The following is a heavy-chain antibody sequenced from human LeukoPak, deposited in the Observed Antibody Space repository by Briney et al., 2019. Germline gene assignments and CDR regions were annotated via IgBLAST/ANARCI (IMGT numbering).Heavy chain of an antibody. CDR2: IYTSGRT. CDR1: GDSMSNFC. CDR3: AREYDRGSNDR. D-gene: IGHD1-14*01. J-gene: IGHJ4*02. Sequence: SETLSLTCTVSGDSMSNFCWLWIRQSAGKGLEWTGRIYTSGRTNYNPSLESRVTMSIDTTNNQFSLKLNSVTAADTAIYYCAREYDRGSNDRWGQGTLVTVSS. V-gene: IGHV4-4*07.